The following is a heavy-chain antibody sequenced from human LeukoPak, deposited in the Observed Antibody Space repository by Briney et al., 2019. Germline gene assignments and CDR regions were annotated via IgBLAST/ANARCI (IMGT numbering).Heavy chain of an antibody. Sequence: PGGSLRLSCAASGFTFSSYAMSWVRQAPGKGLEWVSAVGGGGGSTYYADSVKGRFTISRDNSKNTLFLQMNTLRAEDTAVYYCAKFQQLGHYYFHYWGQGTLVTVSS. CDR3: AKFQQLGHYYFHY. V-gene: IGHV3-23*01. J-gene: IGHJ4*02. D-gene: IGHD6-13*01. CDR1: GFTFSSYA. CDR2: VGGGGGST.